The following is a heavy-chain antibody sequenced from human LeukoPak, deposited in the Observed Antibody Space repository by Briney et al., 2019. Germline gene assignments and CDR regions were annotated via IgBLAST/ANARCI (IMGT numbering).Heavy chain of an antibody. Sequence: GGSLRLSCAASGFTFSSYAMSWVRQAPGKGLEWVSAISGSGGSTYYADSVKGRFTISRDNSKNTLYLQMNSLRAEDTAVYYCARGFKMTHDAFDIWGQGTMVTVSS. D-gene: IGHD5-24*01. V-gene: IGHV3-23*01. J-gene: IGHJ3*02. CDR3: ARGFKMTHDAFDI. CDR1: GFTFSSYA. CDR2: ISGSGGST.